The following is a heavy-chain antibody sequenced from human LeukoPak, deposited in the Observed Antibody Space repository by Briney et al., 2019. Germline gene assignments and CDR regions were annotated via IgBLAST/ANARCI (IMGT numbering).Heavy chain of an antibody. V-gene: IGHV4-39*01. J-gene: IGHJ3*02. CDR2: IYYSGNT. CDR1: GGSISSSSYY. D-gene: IGHD6-6*01. CDR3: ARQSSSIAALDAFDI. Sequence: SETLSLTFTVSGGSISSSSYYWGWIRQPPGKGLEWIGSIYYSGNTYYNPSLKSRVTISVDTSKNQFSLKLSSVTAADTAVYYCARQSSSIAALDAFDIWGQGTMVTVSS.